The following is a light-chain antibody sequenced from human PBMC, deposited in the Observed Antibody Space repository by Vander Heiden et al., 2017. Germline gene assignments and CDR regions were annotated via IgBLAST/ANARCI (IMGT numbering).Light chain of an antibody. V-gene: IGLV1-47*02. Sequence: QSVLTQPPSASGTPGQRVTISCSGSSSNIGTNYVYWYQQVPGTAPKLLIYSNNLRPSGVPDRFSGSKSGTSASLAISGLRSEDEADYYCAAWDDSLSGPVFGTGTKVTGL. CDR3: AAWDDSLSGPV. J-gene: IGLJ1*01. CDR1: SSNIGTNY. CDR2: SNN.